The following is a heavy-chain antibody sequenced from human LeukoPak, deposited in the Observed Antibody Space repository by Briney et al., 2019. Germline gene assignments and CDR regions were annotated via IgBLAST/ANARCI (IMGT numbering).Heavy chain of an antibody. Sequence: GGSLRLSREASGFTFRNYWMSWVRQAPGKGLECVASINQDGSERYYVDSVTGRFTISRDNSKNLVYLQMNTLRAEDTSIYYCASGVVFDFWGQGILVTVSS. CDR3: ASGVVFDF. D-gene: IGHD3-3*01. J-gene: IGHJ4*02. CDR1: GFTFRNYW. V-gene: IGHV3-7*03. CDR2: INQDGSER.